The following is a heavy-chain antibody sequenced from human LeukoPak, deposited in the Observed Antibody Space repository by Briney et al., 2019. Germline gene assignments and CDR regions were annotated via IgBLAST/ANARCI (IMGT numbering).Heavy chain of an antibody. Sequence: SETLSLACTVSGYSISSGYYWGWIRQPPGKGLEWIGSIYHSGSTYYSPSLKSRVTISVDTSKNQFSLKLSSVTAADTAVYYCARQRRIGGTLGVWGKGTTVTVSS. CDR3: ARQRRIGGTLGV. V-gene: IGHV4-38-2*02. CDR2: IYHSGST. J-gene: IGHJ6*04. CDR1: GYSISSGYY. D-gene: IGHD2-15*01.